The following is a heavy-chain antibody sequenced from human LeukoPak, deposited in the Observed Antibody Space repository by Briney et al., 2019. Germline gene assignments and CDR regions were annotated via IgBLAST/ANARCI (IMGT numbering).Heavy chain of an antibody. CDR2: IYYSGST. CDR3: ASPKYSSSWQIDY. D-gene: IGHD6-13*01. J-gene: IGHJ4*02. CDR1: GGSISGYY. V-gene: IGHV4-59*04. Sequence: PSETLSLTCTVPGGSISGYYWSWTRQPPGKGLEWIGYIYYSGSTYYNPSLKSRVTISVDTSKNQFSLKLSSVTAADTAVYYCASPKYSSSWQIDYWGQGTLVTVSS.